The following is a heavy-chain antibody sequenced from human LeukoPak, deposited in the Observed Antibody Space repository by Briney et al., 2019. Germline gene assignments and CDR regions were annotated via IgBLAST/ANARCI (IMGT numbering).Heavy chain of an antibody. J-gene: IGHJ6*02. CDR2: ISGSGGST. CDR3: AREGYGDPKGEDYYYYGMDV. Sequence: GGSLRLSCAASGFTFSSYGMHWVRQAPGKGLEWVSAISGSGGSTYYADSVKGRFTISRDNSKNTLYLQMNSLRAEDTAVYYCAREGYGDPKGEDYYYYGMDVWGQGTTVTASS. CDR1: GFTFSSYG. V-gene: IGHV3-23*01. D-gene: IGHD4-17*01.